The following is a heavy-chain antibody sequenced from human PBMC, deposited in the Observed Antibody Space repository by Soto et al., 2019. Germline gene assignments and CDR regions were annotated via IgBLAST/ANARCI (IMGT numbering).Heavy chain of an antibody. J-gene: IGHJ6*02. Sequence: QIQLVQSGGGVVQPGGSLRLSCTAPGFSFNKFGMHWVRQTPGKGLEWGASLSYDGNHDFYADSVTGRLIISRDNSKNTLYLQVNTLTVDDTAVYYCVKERADFVTVPHATSGMDVWGPGTTVTVSS. CDR2: LSYDGNHD. CDR1: GFSFNKFG. D-gene: IGHD2-15*01. V-gene: IGHV3-30*18. CDR3: VKERADFVTVPHATSGMDV.